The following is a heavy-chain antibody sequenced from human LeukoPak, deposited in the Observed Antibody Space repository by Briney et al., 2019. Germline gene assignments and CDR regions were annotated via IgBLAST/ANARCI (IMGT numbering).Heavy chain of an antibody. CDR2: IIPIFGTA. Sequence: LVKVSCKASGGTFSSYAISWVRQAPGQGLEWMGGIIPIFGTANYAQKFQGRVTITADESTSTAYMELSSLRSEDTAVYYCARDLQQWLARPGHQPYYYYYMDVWGKGTTVTVSS. CDR3: ARDLQQWLARPGHQPYYYYYMDV. CDR1: GGTFSSYA. D-gene: IGHD6-19*01. J-gene: IGHJ6*03. V-gene: IGHV1-69*01.